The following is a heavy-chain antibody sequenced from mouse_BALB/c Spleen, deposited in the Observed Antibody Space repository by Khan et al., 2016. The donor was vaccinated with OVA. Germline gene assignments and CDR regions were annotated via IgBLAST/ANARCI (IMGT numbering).Heavy chain of an antibody. CDR2: ISYGGST. Sequence: LQQSGPGLVKPSQSLSLTCTVTGYSITSGYGWNWIRQFPGNKLEWMGYISYGGSTNYNPSLKSRISITRDTSKNQFFLQLNSVTTEDTATYYCARTARIKYWGQGTTLTVSS. V-gene: IGHV3-2*02. CDR1: GYSITSGYG. CDR3: ARTARIKY. D-gene: IGHD1-2*01. J-gene: IGHJ2*01.